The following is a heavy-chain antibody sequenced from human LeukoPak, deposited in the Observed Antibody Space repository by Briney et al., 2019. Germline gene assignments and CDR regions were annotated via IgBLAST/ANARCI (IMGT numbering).Heavy chain of an antibody. Sequence: PGRSLRLSCAASGFTFSDYYMGWIRQAPGKGLEWLSYITNNHGAIFYADSLEGRFTLFRDNAKKSLYLQMNTLKPDDTAGYYCSIALADKRVYYLGFDYWGQGTLVTVSS. CDR1: GFTFSDYY. CDR3: SIALADKRVYYLGFDY. CDR2: ITNNHGAI. V-gene: IGHV3-11*04. D-gene: IGHD3-10*01. J-gene: IGHJ4*02.